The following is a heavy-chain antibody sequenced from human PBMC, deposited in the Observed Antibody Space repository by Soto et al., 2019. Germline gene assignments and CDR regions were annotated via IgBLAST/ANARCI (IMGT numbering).Heavy chain of an antibody. J-gene: IGHJ4*02. CDR1: GFTFSNAW. CDR2: IKSKTNGGTT. Sequence: EVQLVEPGGGLIKAGGSLRVSCAASGFTFSNAWMSWVRQAPGKGLEWVGRIKSKTNGGTTDYAAPVKGRFTISRDDSKNTLYLQMNSLKTEDTAVYYCTTDDPINRYWGQGTLVTVSS. CDR3: TTDDPINRY. V-gene: IGHV3-15*01.